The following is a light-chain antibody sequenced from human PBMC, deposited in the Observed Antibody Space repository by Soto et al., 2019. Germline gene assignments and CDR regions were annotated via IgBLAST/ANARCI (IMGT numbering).Light chain of an antibody. J-gene: IGLJ2*01. V-gene: IGLV3-25*02. CDR3: QSADISGSYVV. CDR2: KDS. Sequence: SYELTQPPSVSVSPGQTARITCSGDALPKQYAYWYQQKPGQAPVLVIYKDSERPSGIPERFSGSISGTTATLTISGVQAEDESDYYCQSADISGSYVVFGGGTKVTVL. CDR1: ALPKQY.